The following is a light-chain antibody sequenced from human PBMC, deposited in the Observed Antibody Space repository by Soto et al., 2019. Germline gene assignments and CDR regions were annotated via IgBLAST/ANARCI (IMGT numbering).Light chain of an antibody. Sequence: DIQMTQSPSSLSASVGDRVTITCRSSQSISSYLNWYQQKPGKAPKFLIYVASSLQSGVPSRFSGSGSGTDFTLTISSLQPEDFATYYCQQSYSTPYTFGQGTKLDIK. J-gene: IGKJ2*01. V-gene: IGKV1-39*01. CDR1: QSISSY. CDR2: VAS. CDR3: QQSYSTPYT.